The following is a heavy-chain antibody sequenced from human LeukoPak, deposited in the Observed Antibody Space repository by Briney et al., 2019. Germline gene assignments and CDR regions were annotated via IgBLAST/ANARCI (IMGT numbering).Heavy chain of an antibody. V-gene: IGHV6-1*01. CDR1: GDSVSSNSAA. Sequence: SQTLSLTCAISGDSVSSNSAAWNWIRQSPSRGLEWLGRTYYRSKCNDYAVSVKSRITINPDTSKNQFSLQLNSVTPEDTAVYYCASSRARSDYYDSSGYYIDAFDIWGQGTMVTVSS. CDR2: TYYRSKCN. CDR3: ASSRARSDYYDSSGYYIDAFDI. J-gene: IGHJ3*02. D-gene: IGHD3-22*01.